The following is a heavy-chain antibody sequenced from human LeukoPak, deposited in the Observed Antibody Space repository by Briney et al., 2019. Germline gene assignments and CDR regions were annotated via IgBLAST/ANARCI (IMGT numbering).Heavy chain of an antibody. Sequence: SETLSLTCTVSGGSISSYYWSWIRQPPGKGLEWIGEIYHSGSTNYNPSLKSRVTISVDKSKNQFSLKLSSVTAADTAVYYCARESSYGAPADYWGQGTLVTVSS. CDR3: ARESSYGAPADY. J-gene: IGHJ4*02. D-gene: IGHD4-17*01. V-gene: IGHV4-59*12. CDR2: IYHSGST. CDR1: GGSISSYY.